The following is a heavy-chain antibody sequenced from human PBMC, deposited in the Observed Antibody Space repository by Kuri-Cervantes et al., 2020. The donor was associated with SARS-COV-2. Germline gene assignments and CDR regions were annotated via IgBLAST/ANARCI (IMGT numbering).Heavy chain of an antibody. CDR2: ISGSGGST. J-gene: IGHJ4*02. CDR3: AKPYNYGGNSG. V-gene: IGHV3-23*01. Sequence: GESLKISCAASGFAFSSYAMSWVRQAPGKGLEWVSAISGSGGSTYYADSVKGRFTISRDNSKNTLYLQMNSLRAEDTAVYYCAKPYNYGGNSGRGQGTLVTVSS. CDR1: GFAFSSYA. D-gene: IGHD4-23*01.